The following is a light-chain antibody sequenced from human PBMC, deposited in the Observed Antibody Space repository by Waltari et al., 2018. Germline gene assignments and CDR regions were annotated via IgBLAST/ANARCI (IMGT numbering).Light chain of an antibody. V-gene: IGKV3-15*01. Sequence: EIVMTQSPATLSVSPGERPTLSCRASQSVSSNLAWYQQKPGQAPRLPIYGVSTRATGIPARFSGSGSGTEFTLTINSLQSEDFAVYYCHQYNNWWTFGQGTKVEIK. CDR3: HQYNNWWT. CDR2: GVS. J-gene: IGKJ1*01. CDR1: QSVSSN.